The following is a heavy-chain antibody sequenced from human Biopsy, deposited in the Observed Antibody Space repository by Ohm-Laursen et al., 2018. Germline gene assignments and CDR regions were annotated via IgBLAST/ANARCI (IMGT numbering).Heavy chain of an antibody. V-gene: IGHV3-11*04. J-gene: IGHJ5*02. Sequence: SLRLSCTASGFTFCDYYMSWIRHAPGTGLEWVSSISRSVSHILYAETLKGRFTSSRDNAKDSVYLQMNSLRVEDTGVYYCARGRTHLLPDHDWFDPWGQGTLVTVSS. D-gene: IGHD1-14*01. CDR2: ISRSVSHI. CDR3: ARGRTHLLPDHDWFDP. CDR1: GFTFCDYY.